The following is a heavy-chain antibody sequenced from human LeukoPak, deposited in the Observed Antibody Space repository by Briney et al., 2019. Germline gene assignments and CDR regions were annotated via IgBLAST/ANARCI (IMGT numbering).Heavy chain of an antibody. Sequence: PGGSLRLSCAASGFTFSNYWMHWVRQGPGKGLVWVSRINTDGSDGISTNYADSVKGRFTTSRDNAKNTLYLQMNSLRAEDTVVYYCARVVAAGKWYFDLWGRGTLVTVSS. CDR1: GFTFSNYW. J-gene: IGHJ2*01. CDR3: ARVVAAGKWYFDL. D-gene: IGHD6-19*01. V-gene: IGHV3-74*01. CDR2: INTDGSDGIST.